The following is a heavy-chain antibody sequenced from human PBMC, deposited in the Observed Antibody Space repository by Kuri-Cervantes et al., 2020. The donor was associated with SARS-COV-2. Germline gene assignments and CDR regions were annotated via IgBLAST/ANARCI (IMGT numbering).Heavy chain of an antibody. D-gene: IGHD4-17*01. J-gene: IGHJ3*02. Sequence: GGSLRLSCKGSGYSFTSYWIGWVRQMPGKGLEWMGIIYPGDSDTRYSPSFQGQVTISADKSISTAYLQWSSLKASDTAVYYCARRSRPYGDDDAFDIWGQGTMVTVSS. CDR1: GYSFTSYW. V-gene: IGHV5-51*01. CDR2: IYPGDSDT. CDR3: ARRSRPYGDDDAFDI.